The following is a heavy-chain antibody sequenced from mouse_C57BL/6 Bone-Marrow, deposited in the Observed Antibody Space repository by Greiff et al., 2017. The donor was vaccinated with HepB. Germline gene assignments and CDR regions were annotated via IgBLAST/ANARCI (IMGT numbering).Heavy chain of an antibody. CDR3: AIYDGYHGAMDY. J-gene: IGHJ4*01. CDR1: GYTFTNYW. D-gene: IGHD2-3*01. Sequence: VQLQQSGAELVRPGTSVKMSCKASGYTFTNYWIGWAKQRPGHGLEWIGDIYPGGGYTNYNEKFKGKATLTADKSSSTAYMQFSRLTSEDSAIYYCAIYDGYHGAMDYWGQGTSVTVSS. CDR2: IYPGGGYT. V-gene: IGHV1-63*01.